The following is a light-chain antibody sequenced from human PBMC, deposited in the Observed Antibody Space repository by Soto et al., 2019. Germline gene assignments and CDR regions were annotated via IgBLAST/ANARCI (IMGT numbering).Light chain of an antibody. CDR1: SSNIGADYD. CDR2: DNT. CDR3: GTWDNSLSSHV. V-gene: IGLV1-40*01. J-gene: IGLJ3*02. Sequence: QSVLTQPPSVSGAPGQRVTISCTGSSSNIGADYDVHWYQQFPGTAPKLLIYDNTNRPSGVPDRFSGSKSGTSASLAITGLQAEDEADYYCGTWDNSLSSHVFGGGTKLTVL.